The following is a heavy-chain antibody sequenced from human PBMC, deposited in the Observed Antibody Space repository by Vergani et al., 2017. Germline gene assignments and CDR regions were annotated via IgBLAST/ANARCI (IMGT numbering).Heavy chain of an antibody. D-gene: IGHD4-17*01. CDR3: AKDRGDYDAFDI. J-gene: IGHJ3*02. V-gene: IGHV3-7*03. Sequence: EVQLVESGGGLVQPGGSLRLSCAASGFTFSSYWMSWVRQAPGQGLEWVANIKQDGSEKYYVDSVKGRFTISRDNAKNSLYLQMNSLRTEVTAVYYCAKDRGDYDAFDIWGQGTMVTVSS. CDR2: IKQDGSEK. CDR1: GFTFSSYW.